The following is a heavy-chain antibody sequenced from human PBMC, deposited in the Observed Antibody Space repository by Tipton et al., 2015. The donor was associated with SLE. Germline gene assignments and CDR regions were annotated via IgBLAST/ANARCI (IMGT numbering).Heavy chain of an antibody. Sequence: LRLSCAVYGGSFSGYYWSWLRQSPGKGLEWIGEINHSGSTNYNPSLKSRVTISVDSANNQFSLILSSVTAADTAVYYCARERIEEYGGKENWIDPWGQGTLVTVSS. CDR1: GGSFSGYY. V-gene: IGHV4-34*01. CDR2: INHSGST. D-gene: IGHD4/OR15-4a*01. J-gene: IGHJ5*02. CDR3: ARERIEEYGGKENWIDP.